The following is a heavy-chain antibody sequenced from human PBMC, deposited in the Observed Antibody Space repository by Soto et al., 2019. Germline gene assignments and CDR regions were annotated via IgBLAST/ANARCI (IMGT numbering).Heavy chain of an antibody. CDR1: GGSISSSSYY. J-gene: IGHJ4*02. D-gene: IGHD5-12*01. CDR3: ARRGGYSGYAHYFDY. V-gene: IGHV4-39*01. CDR2: IYYSGST. Sequence: SETLSLTCTVSGGSISSSSYYWGWIRQPPGKGLEWIGSIYYSGSTYYNPSLKSRVTISVDTSKNQFSLKLSSVTAADTAVYYCARRGGYSGYAHYFDYWGQGTLVTVSS.